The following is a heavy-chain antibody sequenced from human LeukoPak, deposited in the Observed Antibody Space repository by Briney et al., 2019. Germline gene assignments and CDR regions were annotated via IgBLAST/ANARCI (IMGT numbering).Heavy chain of an antibody. D-gene: IGHD4-17*01. V-gene: IGHV4-39*01. CDR3: ARVPVTTRALDY. CDR2: IYYSGST. J-gene: IGHJ4*02. CDR1: GGSISSSSYY. Sequence: SETLSLTCTVSGGSISSSSYYWGWIRQPPGKGLEWIGSIYYSGSTYYNPSLKSRVTISVDTSKNQFSLKLSSVTAADTAVYYCARVPVTTRALDYWGQGTLVTVSS.